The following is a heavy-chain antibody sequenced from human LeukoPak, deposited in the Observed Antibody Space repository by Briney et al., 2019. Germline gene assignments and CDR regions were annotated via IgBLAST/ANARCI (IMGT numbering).Heavy chain of an antibody. CDR1: GFTFSNAW. V-gene: IGHV3-15*01. D-gene: IGHD2-2*01. CDR2: IKSETDGGTT. J-gene: IGHJ6*02. CDR3: TTEQVVPAAMVYYYYYYGMDV. Sequence: GGSLRLSCAASGFTFSNAWMSWVRQAPGKGLEWVGRIKSETDGGTTDYAAPVKGRFTISRDDSKNTLYLQMNSLKTGDTAVYYCTTEQVVPAAMVYYYYYYGMDVWGQGTTVTVSS.